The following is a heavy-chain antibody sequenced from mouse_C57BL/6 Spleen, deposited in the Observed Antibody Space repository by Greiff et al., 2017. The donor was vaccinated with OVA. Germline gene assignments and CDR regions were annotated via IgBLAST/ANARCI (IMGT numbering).Heavy chain of an antibody. J-gene: IGHJ4*01. D-gene: IGHD2-2*01. CDR1: GFTFTDYY. CDR2: IRNKANGYTT. Sequence: EVNVVESGGGLVQPGGSLSLSCAASGFTFTDYYMSWVRQPPGKALVWLGFIRNKANGYTTEYSASVKGRFTISRDNSQSILYLQMNALRAEDSATYYCARYKGGGYYYAMDDWGQGTSVTVSS. CDR3: ARYKGGGYYYAMDD. V-gene: IGHV7-3*01.